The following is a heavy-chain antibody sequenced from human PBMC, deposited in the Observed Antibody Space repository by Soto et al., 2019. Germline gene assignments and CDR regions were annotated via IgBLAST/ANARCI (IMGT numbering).Heavy chain of an antibody. CDR3: AIKGGTSFYFDT. Sequence: SETLSLTCTVSGGSISSGDYYWSWIRQPPGKGLEWIGYIYYSGSTYYNPSLKSRVTISVDTSKNQFSLKLSSVTAADTAVYYCAIKGGTSFYFDTGAREPGVPVSA. J-gene: IGHJ4*02. D-gene: IGHD2-15*01. V-gene: IGHV4-30-4*01. CDR1: GGSISSGDYY. CDR2: IYYSGST.